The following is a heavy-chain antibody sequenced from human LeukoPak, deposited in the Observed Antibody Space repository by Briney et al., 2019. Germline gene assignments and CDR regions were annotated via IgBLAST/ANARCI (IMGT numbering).Heavy chain of an antibody. V-gene: IGHV3-23*01. D-gene: IGHD3-3*01. CDR3: AKVGRADDYYFDY. CDR1: GFAFSTAA. CDR2: IGNSAGST. J-gene: IGHJ4*02. Sequence: GGSLRLSCAASGFAFSTAAMTWVRRSPGKGLEWVSGIGNSAGSTYYADSVKGRFTISRDNSKNTLYLQMNSLRDEDTDVYYCAKVGRADDYYFDYWGQGTLVTVSS.